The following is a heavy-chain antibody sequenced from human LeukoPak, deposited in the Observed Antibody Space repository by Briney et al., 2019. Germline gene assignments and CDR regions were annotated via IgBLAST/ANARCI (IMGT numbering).Heavy chain of an antibody. J-gene: IGHJ4*02. V-gene: IGHV4-59*01. Sequence: SETLSLTCTVSGGSTTNYYWTWIRQPPGKGLEWIGYIHYSGSTNYNPSLKSRVTISVDTSKNQFSLKLSSVTAADTAVYYCARPSPPSGGLDYWGQGTLVTVSS. CDR3: ARPSPPSGGLDY. CDR1: GGSTTNYY. D-gene: IGHD3-16*01. CDR2: IHYSGST.